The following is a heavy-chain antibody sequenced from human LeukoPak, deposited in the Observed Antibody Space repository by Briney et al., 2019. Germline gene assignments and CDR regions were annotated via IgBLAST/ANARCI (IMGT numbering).Heavy chain of an antibody. D-gene: IGHD2-15*01. J-gene: IGHJ4*02. V-gene: IGHV3-30*02. CDR1: GFTFSSYA. CDR3: AKDPPVAYPGYFDY. CDR2: IRYDGSNK. Sequence: PGGSLRLSCAASGFTFSSYAMHWVRQAPGKGLEWVAFIRYDGSNKYYADSVKGRFTISRDNSKNTLYLQMNSLRAEDTAVYYCAKDPPVAYPGYFDYWGQGTLVTVSS.